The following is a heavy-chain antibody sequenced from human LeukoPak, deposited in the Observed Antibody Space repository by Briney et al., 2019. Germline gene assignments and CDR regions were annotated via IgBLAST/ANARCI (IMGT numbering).Heavy chain of an antibody. V-gene: IGHV3-7*01. D-gene: IGHD6-19*01. CDR1: GFAFSSYW. Sequence: GGSLRLSCAASGFAFSSYWMSWVRQAPGKGLEWVANIRGDGSEIHYLGSVKGRFTISRDNAKNSLYLQMNSLRAEDTAVYYCARDQWWQFIAVAITSYFDCWGQETLVTVSS. CDR3: ARDQWWQFIAVAITSYFDC. J-gene: IGHJ4*02. CDR2: IRGDGSEI.